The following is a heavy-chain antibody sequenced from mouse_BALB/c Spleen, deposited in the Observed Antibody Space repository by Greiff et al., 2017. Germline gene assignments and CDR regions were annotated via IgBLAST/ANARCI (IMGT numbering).Heavy chain of an antibody. CDR2: ISSGSSTI. CDR3: AGGQLGRAWFAY. D-gene: IGHD4-1*02. Sequence: EVKLVESGGGLVQPGGSRKLSCAASGFTFSSFGMHWVRQAPEKGLEWVAYISSGSSTIYYADTVKGRFTISRDNPKNTLFLQMTSLRSEDTAIYYCAGGQLGRAWFAYWGQGTLVTVSA. J-gene: IGHJ3*01. CDR1: GFTFSSFG. V-gene: IGHV5-17*02.